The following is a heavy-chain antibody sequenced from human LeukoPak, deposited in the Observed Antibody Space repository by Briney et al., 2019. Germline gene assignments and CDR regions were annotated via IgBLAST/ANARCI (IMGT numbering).Heavy chain of an antibody. CDR2: INPSSGGA. CDR1: GYIFSDYY. CDR3: ARAFNGYYFDF. Sequence: ASVKVSCKASGYIFSDYYMHWVRQAPGRGFEWMGWINPSSGGANYAQKSQGRVTMTRGTSTSTAFMELSSLRSDDTAVYYCARAFNGYYFDFWGQGTQVTVSS. V-gene: IGHV1-2*02. J-gene: IGHJ4*02.